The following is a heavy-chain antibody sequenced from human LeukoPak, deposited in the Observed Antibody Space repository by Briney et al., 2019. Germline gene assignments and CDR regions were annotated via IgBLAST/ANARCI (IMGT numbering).Heavy chain of an antibody. CDR1: GGSISSSSYY. J-gene: IGHJ6*02. CDR2: IYYSGST. V-gene: IGHV4-39*07. Sequence: SETLSLTCTVSGGSISSSSYYWGWIRQPPGKGLEWIGSIYYSGSTYYNPSLKSRVTISVDTSKNQFSLRLSSVTAADAAVYYCARVRRNTYYYGMDVWGQGTTVTVSS. CDR3: ARVRRNTYYYGMDV.